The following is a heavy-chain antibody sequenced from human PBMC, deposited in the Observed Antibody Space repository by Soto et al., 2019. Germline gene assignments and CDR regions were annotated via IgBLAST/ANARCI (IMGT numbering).Heavy chain of an antibody. CDR3: ARVPDY. J-gene: IGHJ4*02. CDR2: IYHGGSI. CDR1: GGSISSGY. Sequence: PSETLSLTCFVSGGSISSGYWTWIRQPPGKGLEWIGYIYHGGSINYNPSLKSRVTISVDRSKNQFSLKLSSVTAAVTAVYYCARVPDYWGQGSLVPVSS. V-gene: IGHV4-59*12.